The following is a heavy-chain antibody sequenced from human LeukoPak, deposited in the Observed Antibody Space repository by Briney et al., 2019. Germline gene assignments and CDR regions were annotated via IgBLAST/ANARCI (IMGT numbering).Heavy chain of an antibody. Sequence: VASVKVSCEASGGTFSSYAISWVRQAPGQGLEWMGGIIPIFGTANYAQKFQGRVTITADESTSTAYMELSSLRSEDTAVYYCARGARRGYDSSGYPKYYFDYWGQGTLVTVSS. J-gene: IGHJ4*02. CDR3: ARGARRGYDSSGYPKYYFDY. CDR1: GGTFSSYA. V-gene: IGHV1-69*01. D-gene: IGHD3-22*01. CDR2: IIPIFGTA.